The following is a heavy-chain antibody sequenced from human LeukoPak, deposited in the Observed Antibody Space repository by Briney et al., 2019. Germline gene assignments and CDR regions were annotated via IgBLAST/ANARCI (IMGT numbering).Heavy chain of an antibody. V-gene: IGHV4-59*01. J-gene: IGHJ4*02. CDR3: ARAGPENLNWRYYIDF. Sequence: ASETLSRTGTVSGDSINKYFWSWLRQSPVKGLERIGYISHTGNTNYNPSLKSRVTISLDKSNNQFSLRLSSVTPADTAVYYCARAGPENLNWRYYIDFWGQGVLVTVSS. CDR2: ISHTGNT. CDR1: GDSINKYF. D-gene: IGHD1-1*01.